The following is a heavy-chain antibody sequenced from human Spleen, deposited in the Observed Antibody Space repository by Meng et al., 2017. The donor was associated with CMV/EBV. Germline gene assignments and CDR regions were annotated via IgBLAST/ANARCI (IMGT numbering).Heavy chain of an antibody. CDR3: ARDLPFDWLSGTDV. J-gene: IGHJ6*02. CDR1: GFTVSGNY. V-gene: IGHV3-66*02. D-gene: IGHD3-9*01. CDR2: IYTGGKT. Sequence: GESLKISCAASGFTVSGNYMSWVRQAPGKGLEWVSVIYTGGKTYYADSVKGRFTISRDNSKNTLYLQMNSLRAEDTAVYYCARDLPFDWLSGTDVWGQGTTVTVSS.